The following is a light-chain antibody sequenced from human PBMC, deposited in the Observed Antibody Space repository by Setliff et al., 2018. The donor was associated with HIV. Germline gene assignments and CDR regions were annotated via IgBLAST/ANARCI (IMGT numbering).Light chain of an antibody. CDR2: NVN. CDR1: SNDVGGHNL. CDR3: CSYSRSSVPYV. J-gene: IGLJ1*01. V-gene: IGLV2-23*02. Sequence: QSALTQVASVSGSLGQSITISCTGTSNDVGGHNLVSWFRVDPGKAPKLIIFNVNLWASGVSHRFSASKSGNTASLTISVLQSEDEADYYCCSYSRSSVPYVFGSGTKVTVL.